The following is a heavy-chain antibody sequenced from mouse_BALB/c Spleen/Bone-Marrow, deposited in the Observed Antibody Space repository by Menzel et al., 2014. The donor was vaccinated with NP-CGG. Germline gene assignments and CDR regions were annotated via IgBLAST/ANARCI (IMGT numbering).Heavy chain of an antibody. CDR3: ARDRDRCDGPFDY. CDR2: IWAGGST. V-gene: IGHV2-9*02. D-gene: IGHD2-14*01. Sequence: VKVEESGPGLVAPSQSLSITCTVSGFSLTSYGVHWVRQPPGKGLEWLGVIWAGGSTNYNSALMSRLSISKDNSKSQVFLKMNSLQADDTAMYYCARDRDRCDGPFDYWGQGTTLTGSS. CDR1: GFSLTSYG. J-gene: IGHJ2*01.